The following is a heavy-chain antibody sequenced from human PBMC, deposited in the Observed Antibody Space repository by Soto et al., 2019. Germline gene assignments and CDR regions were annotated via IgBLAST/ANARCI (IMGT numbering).Heavy chain of an antibody. CDR2: ISSSTSHT. J-gene: IGHJ4*02. CDR1: GFTFSDYY. CDR3: ARGRGAASDYFHF. D-gene: IGHD6-13*01. Sequence: QVQLVESGGGLVKPGGSLRLSCAVSGFTFSDYYMTWIRQAPGKGLEWVSYISSSTSHTNYADSVKGRFTISRDNAKNALLLQMNSLRAEDTAVYYCARGRGAASDYFHFWGQGTLVTVSS. V-gene: IGHV3-11*05.